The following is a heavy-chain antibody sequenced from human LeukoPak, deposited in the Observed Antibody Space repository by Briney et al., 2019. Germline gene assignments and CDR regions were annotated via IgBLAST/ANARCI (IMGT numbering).Heavy chain of an antibody. D-gene: IGHD1-26*01. J-gene: IGHJ4*02. CDR2: ISTDGSDK. V-gene: IGHV3-30-3*01. CDR3: ATDLTVRAANYYFDH. Sequence: GGSLTLFCAASGFTFSNYPMHWVRQAPGKGLEWVAVISTDGSDKHYADSVKGRFTISRDNSRNTLYLQMDSLRAEDTAVYFCATDLTVRAANYYFDHWGQGTLVTVSS. CDR1: GFTFSNYP.